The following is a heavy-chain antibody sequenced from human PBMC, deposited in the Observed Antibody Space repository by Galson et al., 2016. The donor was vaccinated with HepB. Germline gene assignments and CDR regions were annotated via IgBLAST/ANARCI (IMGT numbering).Heavy chain of an antibody. CDR1: GFTFSDYY. CDR3: ARDGETVGRLFTPDY. D-gene: IGHD7-27*01. CDR2: ISNSSSYT. V-gene: IGHV3-11*05. Sequence: SLRLSCAASGFTFSDYYMSWIRQAPGKGLEWVSYISNSSSYTNYAYSVKGRFTISRDNAKNSLYLQMNSLRAEDTAVYYCARDGETVGRLFTPDYWGQGTLVTVSS. J-gene: IGHJ4*02.